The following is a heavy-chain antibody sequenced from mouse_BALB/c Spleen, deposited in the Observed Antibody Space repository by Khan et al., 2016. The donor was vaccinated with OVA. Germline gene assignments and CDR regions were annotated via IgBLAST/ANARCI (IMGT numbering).Heavy chain of an antibody. CDR3: ARKDYYDYDPFPY. D-gene: IGHD2-4*01. V-gene: IGHV3-2*02. CDR2: INYSGNT. CDR1: GYSITSEYA. J-gene: IGHJ3*01. Sequence: EVELVESGPGLVKPSQSLSHTCTVTGYSITSEYAWNWIRQFPGNKLEWMGYINYSGNTRFNPSLKSRTSITRDTSKNQFFLQLNSVTTEDTATYYCARKDYYDYDPFPYWGQGTLVTVSA.